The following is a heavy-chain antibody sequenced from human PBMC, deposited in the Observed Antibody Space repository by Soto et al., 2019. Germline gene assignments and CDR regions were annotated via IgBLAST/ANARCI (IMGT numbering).Heavy chain of an antibody. CDR1: AYNFTTHG. CDR2: ISPMFGTS. J-gene: IGHJ3*02. CDR3: ARGGEEWDAFDI. Sequence: AVKVACNASAYNFTTHGIICVRQAPGQGLEWMGGISPMFGTSNYAQTFQGRVTVTADESTSTAYMELSGLRSDDTAVYYCARGGEEWDAFDIWGQGTMVTVSS. V-gene: IGHV1-69*13. D-gene: IGHD3-10*01.